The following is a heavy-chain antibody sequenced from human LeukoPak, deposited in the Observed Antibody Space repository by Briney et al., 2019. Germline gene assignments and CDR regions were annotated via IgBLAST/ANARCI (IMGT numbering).Heavy chain of an antibody. J-gene: IGHJ3*02. Sequence: SSETLSLTCTVSGGSISSYYWSWIWQPAGKGLEWIWRIYTSGSTNYNPSLKSRVTMSVDTSKNQFSLKRSSVTAADTAVYYCARDTYYYDSSGYWPAFDIWGQGTMVTVSS. CDR1: GGSISSYY. V-gene: IGHV4-4*07. D-gene: IGHD3-22*01. CDR3: ARDTYYYDSSGYWPAFDI. CDR2: IYTSGST.